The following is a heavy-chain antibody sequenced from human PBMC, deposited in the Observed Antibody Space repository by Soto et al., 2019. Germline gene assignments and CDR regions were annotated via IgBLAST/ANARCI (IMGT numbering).Heavy chain of an antibody. CDR3: AGFRGVIMDMEVDAFDI. D-gene: IGHD3-10*01. CDR2: IYYSGST. CDR1: GGSISSSSYY. Sequence: QLQLQESGPGLVKPSETLSLTCTVSGGSISSSSYYWGWIRQPPGKGLEWIGSIYYSGSTYYNPSLKSRVTISVDTSKNQFSLKLSSVTAADTAVYYCAGFRGVIMDMEVDAFDIWGQGTMVTVSS. V-gene: IGHV4-39*01. J-gene: IGHJ3*02.